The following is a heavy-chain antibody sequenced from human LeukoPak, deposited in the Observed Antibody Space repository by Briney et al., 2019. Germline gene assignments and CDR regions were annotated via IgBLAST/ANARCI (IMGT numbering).Heavy chain of an antibody. Sequence: ASVKVSCKASGYTFTSYYMHWVRQAPGQGRDWMGIINPSGGSTRYAQKFQGRVTMTRDTSTSTVYMELSSLRSEDTAVYFCARVRYDFWSGYYYWGQGTLVTVSS. CDR3: ARVRYDFWSGYYY. D-gene: IGHD3-3*01. J-gene: IGHJ4*02. V-gene: IGHV1-46*03. CDR1: GYTFTSYY. CDR2: INPSGGST.